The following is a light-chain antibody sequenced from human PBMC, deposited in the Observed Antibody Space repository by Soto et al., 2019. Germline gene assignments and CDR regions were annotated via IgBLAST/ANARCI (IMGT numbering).Light chain of an antibody. CDR3: QQHSNWPLT. J-gene: IGKJ4*01. CDR2: DAS. CDR1: QSVSNS. V-gene: IGKV3-11*01. Sequence: EIVLIQSPATLSLSPGEGATLSCRASQSVSNSLAWYQQNPGQAPRLLIYDASKRATGIPARFSGSGSGTDFTLTISSLEPEDFAVYYCQQHSNWPLTFGGGTKVDIK.